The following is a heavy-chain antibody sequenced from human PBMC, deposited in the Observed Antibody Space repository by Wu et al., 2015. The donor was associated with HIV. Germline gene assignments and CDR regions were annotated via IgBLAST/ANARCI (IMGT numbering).Heavy chain of an antibody. Sequence: QVQLVQSGAEVKKPGSSVKVSCKASGGTFSSYAISWVRQAPGQGLEWMGGIIPVFGTANYAQKFQGRVTITTDESTSTAYMELSSLRSEDTAVYYCATPXGDYGGNSHYFDYWARERWSPSPQ. CDR3: ATPXGDYGGNSHYFDY. CDR1: GGTFSSYA. CDR2: IIPVFGTA. V-gene: IGHV1-69*05. J-gene: IGHJ4*02. D-gene: IGHD4-23*01.